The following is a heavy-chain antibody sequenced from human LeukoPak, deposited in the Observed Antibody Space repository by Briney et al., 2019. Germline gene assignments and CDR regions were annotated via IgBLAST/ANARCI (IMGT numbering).Heavy chain of an antibody. CDR2: ISGSGGST. J-gene: IGHJ1*01. CDR1: GFTFSSYA. CDR3: ARDREDIVVVPAAPTEAYFQH. D-gene: IGHD2-2*01. V-gene: IGHV3-23*01. Sequence: GGSLRLSCAASGFTFSSYAMSWVRLAPGKGLEWVSAISGSGGSTYYADSVKGRFTISRDNSKNTLYLQMNSLRAEDTAVYYCARDREDIVVVPAAPTEAYFQHWGQGTLVTVSS.